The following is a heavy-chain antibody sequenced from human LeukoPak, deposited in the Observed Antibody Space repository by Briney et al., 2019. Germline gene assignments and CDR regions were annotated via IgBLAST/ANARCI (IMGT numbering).Heavy chain of an antibody. CDR2: INPSGGST. V-gene: IGHV1-46*01. D-gene: IGHD3-3*01. Sequence: ASVKVSCKASGCTFTSYYMHWVRQAPGQGLEWMGIINPSGGSTTYAQKFQGRVTMTRDTSTSTVYMELSSLRSEDTAVYYCARSNYDFWSGYSSDAFDIWGQGTMVTVSS. CDR1: GCTFTSYY. J-gene: IGHJ3*02. CDR3: ARSNYDFWSGYSSDAFDI.